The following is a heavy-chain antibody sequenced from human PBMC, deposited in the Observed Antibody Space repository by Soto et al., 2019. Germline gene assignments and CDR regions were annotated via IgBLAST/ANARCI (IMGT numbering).Heavy chain of an antibody. CDR1: GFTFDDYT. Sequence: GGSLRLSCAASGFTFDDYTMHWVRQAPGKGLEWVSLISWDGGSTYYADSVKGRFTISRDNSKNSLYLQMNSLRTEDTALYYCAKDETPGIAAAGTWGYLTWGQGTLVPVSS. CDR3: AKDETPGIAAAGTWGYLT. D-gene: IGHD6-13*01. J-gene: IGHJ5*02. V-gene: IGHV3-43*01. CDR2: ISWDGGST.